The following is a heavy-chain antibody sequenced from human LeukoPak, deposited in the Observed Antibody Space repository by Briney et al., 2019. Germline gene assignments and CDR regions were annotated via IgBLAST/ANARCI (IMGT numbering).Heavy chain of an antibody. CDR2: ISAYNGNT. V-gene: IGHV1-18*01. CDR1: VYTFTIYG. J-gene: IGHJ4*02. Sequence: GASVTVSCTASVYTFTIYGISWVRQAPGQGLEWMGWISAYNGNTNYAQKLQGRVTITTDTSTSTAYMELRSLRSDDTAVYYCARATYYYDSSGYYHPGYFDYWGQGTLVTVSS. D-gene: IGHD3-22*01. CDR3: ARATYYYDSSGYYHPGYFDY.